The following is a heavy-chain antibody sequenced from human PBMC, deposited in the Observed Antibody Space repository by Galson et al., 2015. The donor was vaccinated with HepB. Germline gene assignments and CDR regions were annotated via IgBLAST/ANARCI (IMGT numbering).Heavy chain of an antibody. CDR3: AKDLDRSSFCYDYLDY. D-gene: IGHD3-22*01. V-gene: IGHV3-23*01. CDR1: GFTFSSYA. Sequence: SLRLSCAASGFTFSSYAMNWVRQAPGKGLEWVSFISGSGVTTYYADSVKGRFTISRDNSKNTLYLQMNSLRAEDTALYFCAKDLDRSSFCYDYLDYWGQGTLVAVSS. J-gene: IGHJ4*02. CDR2: ISGSGVTT.